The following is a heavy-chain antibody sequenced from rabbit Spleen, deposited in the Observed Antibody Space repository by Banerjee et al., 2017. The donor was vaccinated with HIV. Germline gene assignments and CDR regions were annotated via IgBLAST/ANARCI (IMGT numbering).Heavy chain of an antibody. CDR2: IYNGDGST. V-gene: IGHV1S47*01. CDR1: GFDFTSSYY. J-gene: IGHJ6*01. Sequence: EESGGGLVKPGASLTLTCKAAGFDFTSSYYMCWVRQAPGKGPEWIACIYNGDGSTYYASWVNGRFTISRSTSLNTVTLRMTSLTAADTATYFCARDSGSSFSSYGMDLWGQGTLVTVS. D-gene: IGHD8-1*01. CDR3: ARDSGSSFSSYGMDL.